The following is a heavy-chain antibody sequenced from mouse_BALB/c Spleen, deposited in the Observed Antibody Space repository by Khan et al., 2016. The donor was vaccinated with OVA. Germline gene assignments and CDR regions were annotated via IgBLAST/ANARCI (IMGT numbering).Heavy chain of an antibody. Sequence: VQLQQSGPELMKPGASVKISCKASGYSFTSYYIHWVMQSHGTSLAWIGYIDPFSGGTTYNQKFKGKATLTVDKSSSTSYIHLRNLTAEDSAVYYCTRHGYVAGFTYWGQGTLVTVSA. CDR1: GYSFTSYY. D-gene: IGHD2-2*01. CDR3: TRHGYVAGFTY. CDR2: IDPFSGGT. V-gene: IGHV1S135*01. J-gene: IGHJ3*01.